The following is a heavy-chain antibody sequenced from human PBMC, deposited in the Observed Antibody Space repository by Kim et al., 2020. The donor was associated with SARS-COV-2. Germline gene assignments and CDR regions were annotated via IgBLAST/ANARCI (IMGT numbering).Heavy chain of an antibody. CDR3: STGGPFFDF. CDR1: GFTFSNAW. V-gene: IGHV3-15*01. CDR2: IKSKANGETI. D-gene: IGHD3-10*01. J-gene: IGHJ4*02. Sequence: GGSLRLSCAGSGFTFSNAWMNWVRQAPGKGLEWVGRIKSKANGETIDYAAAPVKGRFIISRDDSKNTVFLQMNSLNIEDTAVYYCSTGGPFFDFWGQEILVTVSS.